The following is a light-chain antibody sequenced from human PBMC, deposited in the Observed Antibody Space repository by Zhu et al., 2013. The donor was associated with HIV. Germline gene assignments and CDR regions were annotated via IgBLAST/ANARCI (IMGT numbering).Light chain of an antibody. CDR1: QSVSNSY. J-gene: IGKJ2*03. CDR3: QQYGSSPNS. V-gene: IGKV3-20*01. CDR2: GAS. Sequence: EIVLTQSPGTLSLSPGERATLSCRASQSVSNSYLAWYQQKPGQAPRLLIYGASSRATGIPDRFSGSGSGTDFTLTISRLEPEDFAVYYCQQYGSSPNSFGQGTKLDIK.